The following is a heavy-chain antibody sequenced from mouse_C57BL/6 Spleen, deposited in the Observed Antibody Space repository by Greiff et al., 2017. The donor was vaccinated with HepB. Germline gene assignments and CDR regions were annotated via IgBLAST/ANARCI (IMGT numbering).Heavy chain of an antibody. CDR2: IWTGGGT. CDR1: GFSLTSYA. Sequence: QVQLQQSGPGLVAPSQSLSITCTVSGFSLTSYAISWVRQPPGKGLEWLGVIWTGGGTNYNSALKSRLSISKDNSKSQVFLKMNSLQTDDTARYYCARNLGPDYYGSSYGYFDVWGTGTTVTVSS. J-gene: IGHJ1*03. D-gene: IGHD1-1*01. V-gene: IGHV2-9-1*01. CDR3: ARNLGPDYYGSSYGYFDV.